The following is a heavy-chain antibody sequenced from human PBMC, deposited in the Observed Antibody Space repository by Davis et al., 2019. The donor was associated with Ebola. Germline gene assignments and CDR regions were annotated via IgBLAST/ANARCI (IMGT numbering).Heavy chain of an antibody. CDR3: ARSGLSFGVVKYHYGMDA. Sequence: SETLSLTCTVSGGSISSYYWNWIRHSPGKGLEWIGYIYDSGSTYYSPSLKSRVTISLDTSKNQFSLNLTSVTAADTAVYYCARSGLSFGVVKYHYGMDAWGKGTTVTVSS. D-gene: IGHD3-3*01. V-gene: IGHV4-59*08. CDR1: GGSISSYY. J-gene: IGHJ6*04. CDR2: IYDSGST.